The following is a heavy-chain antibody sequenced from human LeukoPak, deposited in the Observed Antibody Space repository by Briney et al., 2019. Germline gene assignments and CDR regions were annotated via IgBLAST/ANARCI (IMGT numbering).Heavy chain of an antibody. CDR1: TFIVGSSH. CDR2: IYSGGST. J-gene: IGHJ4*02. Sequence: GGSLRLSCAASTFIVGSSHMTWVRQTPGKGLEWVSVIYSGGSTFYADSVKGRFTISRDNSRNTLYLQMNSLRAEDTAVYYCARGRNYFPIDYWGQGTLVTVSS. CDR3: ARGRNYFPIDY. D-gene: IGHD2/OR15-2a*01. V-gene: IGHV3-53*01.